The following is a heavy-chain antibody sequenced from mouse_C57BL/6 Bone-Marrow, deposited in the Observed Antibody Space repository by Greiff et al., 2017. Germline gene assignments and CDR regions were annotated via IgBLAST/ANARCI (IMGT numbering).Heavy chain of an antibody. CDR3: ASDYGSRTGYFDV. V-gene: IGHV1-55*01. D-gene: IGHD1-1*01. Sequence: QLQQPGAELVKPGASVKMSCKASGYTFTSYWITWVKQRPGQGLEWIGDIYPGSGSTNYNEKFKSKATLTVDTSSSTAYMQLSSLTSEDSAVYYCASDYGSRTGYFDVWGTGTTVTVSS. CDR1: GYTFTSYW. CDR2: IYPGSGST. J-gene: IGHJ1*03.